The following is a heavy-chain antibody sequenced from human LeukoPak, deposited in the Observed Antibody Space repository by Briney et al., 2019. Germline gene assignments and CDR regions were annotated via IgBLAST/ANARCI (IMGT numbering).Heavy chain of an antibody. D-gene: IGHD3-10*01. V-gene: IGHV4-34*01. CDR3: ARRSPLYGSGSYYLGY. Sequence: SETLSLTCAVYGGSFSGYYWSWIRQPPGKGLEWIGEIYHSGSTNYNPSLKSRVTISVDTSKNQFSLKLSSVTAADTAVYYCARRSPLYGSGSYYLGYWGQGTLVTVSS. CDR2: IYHSGST. CDR1: GGSFSGYY. J-gene: IGHJ4*02.